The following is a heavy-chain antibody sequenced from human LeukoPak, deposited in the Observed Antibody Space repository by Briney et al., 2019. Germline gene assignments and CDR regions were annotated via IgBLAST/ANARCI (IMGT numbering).Heavy chain of an antibody. V-gene: IGHV3-53*05. J-gene: IGHJ4*02. CDR3: AKGGGLDIVVVPAATYFDY. CDR1: GFTVSSNY. D-gene: IGHD2-2*01. Sequence: GGSLRLSCAASGFTVSSNYMSWVRQAPGKGLEWVSIIYSGGTIYYADSVKGRFTISRDNSKNTLYLQMNSLRAEDTAVYYCAKGGGLDIVVVPAATYFDYWGQGTLVTVSS. CDR2: IYSGGTI.